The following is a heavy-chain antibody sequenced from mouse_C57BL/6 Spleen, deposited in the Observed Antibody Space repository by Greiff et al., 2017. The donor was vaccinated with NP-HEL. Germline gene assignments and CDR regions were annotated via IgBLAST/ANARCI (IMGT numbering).Heavy chain of an antibody. CDR3: ARSPNGSKYYYAMDY. CDR1: GYTFTSYD. V-gene: IGHV1-85*01. Sequence: QVQLQQSGPELVKPGASVKLSCKASGYTFTSYDINWVKQRPGQGLEWIGWLYPRDGSTKYNETFKGKATLTVDTSSSPAYMGLRSLTSEDSAFCFGARSPNGSKYYYAMDYWGQGTSVTVSS. D-gene: IGHD1-1*01. CDR2: LYPRDGST. J-gene: IGHJ4*01.